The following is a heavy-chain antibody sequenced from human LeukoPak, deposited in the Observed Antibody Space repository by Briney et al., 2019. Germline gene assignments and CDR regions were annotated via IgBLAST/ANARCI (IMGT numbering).Heavy chain of an antibody. V-gene: IGHV1-24*01. CDR1: GYTLTELS. J-gene: IGHJ3*02. Sequence: GASVKVSCKVSGYTLTELSMHWVRQAPGKGLEWMGGFDPEDGETIYAQKFQGRVTMTEDTSTDTAYMELSSLRSEDTAVYYCATDPKSEDVGIVGATTGAFDIWGQGTMVTVSS. CDR3: ATDPKSEDVGIVGATTGAFDI. D-gene: IGHD1-26*01. CDR2: FDPEDGET.